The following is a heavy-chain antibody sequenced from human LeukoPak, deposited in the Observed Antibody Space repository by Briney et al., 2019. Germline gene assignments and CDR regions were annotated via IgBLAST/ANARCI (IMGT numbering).Heavy chain of an antibody. CDR3: TRVNLWDLDHCAMDV. CDR1: GGSVSSGGFY. CDR2: IYHRGST. J-gene: IGHJ6*02. D-gene: IGHD1-14*01. Sequence: KTSQTLSLTCTVSGGSVSSGGFYWHWVRQHPGKGLEWIGSIYHRGSTDYNPSLKSRVTISIDKSKNEFSLKVNSVTAADTAVYYCTRVNLWDLDHCAMDVWGQGTTVTVSS. V-gene: IGHV4-31*03.